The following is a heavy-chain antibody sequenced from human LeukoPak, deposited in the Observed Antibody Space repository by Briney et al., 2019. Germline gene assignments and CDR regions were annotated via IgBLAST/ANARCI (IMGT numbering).Heavy chain of an antibody. D-gene: IGHD3-10*01. CDR3: AKSYYTSGVGYYYTEV. V-gene: IGHV3-30*02. CDR1: GFTFSRFA. Sequence: GGSLRLSCAASGFTFSRFAMHWVRQAPGKGLEWVAIIPSGENNKYYVDSVKGRFTISRDNSKNTLYLQMNSLRPEDTAIYYCAKSYYTSGVGYYYTEVWGKGTTVTISS. CDR2: IPSGENNK. J-gene: IGHJ6*03.